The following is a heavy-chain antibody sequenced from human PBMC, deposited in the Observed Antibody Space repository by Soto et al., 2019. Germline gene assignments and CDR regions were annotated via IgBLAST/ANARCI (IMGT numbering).Heavy chain of an antibody. CDR3: ARVRRDYYYYYMDV. V-gene: IGHV4-4*02. Sequence: PSETLSLTCDVSSGSISSSNWWIWVRQPPGKGLERIGEIYHSGSSNYNPSLKSRVSMSVDRSKNQFSLNLSSVTAADTAVYYCARVRRDYYYYYMDVWGKGTTVTVSS. CDR1: SGSISSSNW. J-gene: IGHJ6*03. D-gene: IGHD3-10*01. CDR2: IYHSGSS.